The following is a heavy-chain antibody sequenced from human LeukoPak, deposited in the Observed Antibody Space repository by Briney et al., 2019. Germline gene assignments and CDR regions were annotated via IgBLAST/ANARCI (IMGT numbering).Heavy chain of an antibody. D-gene: IGHD6-19*01. CDR3: ARDNYFSGFYGKDS. CDR2: IYTSGST. J-gene: IGHJ4*02. CDR1: GGSISSGSYY. V-gene: IGHV4-61*02. Sequence: NPSETLSLTCTVSGGSISSGSYYWSWIRQPAGKGLEWIGRIYTSGSTNYNPSLKSRVTISLDTSKNQFSLKLSSVTAADTAVYYCARDNYFSGFYGKDSWGQGTLVTVSS.